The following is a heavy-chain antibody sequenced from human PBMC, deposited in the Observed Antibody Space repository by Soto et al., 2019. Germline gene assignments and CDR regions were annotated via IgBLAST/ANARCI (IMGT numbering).Heavy chain of an antibody. J-gene: IGHJ4*02. CDR2: INPNSGDNT. CDR3: AKVPLRPYYFDY. V-gene: IGHV1-2*02. Sequence: GASVKVSCKASGYTFTGYYMHWVRQAPGQGLEWMGWINPNSGDNTDYADAVKGRFTISRDNSKNTLFLQMTSLRAEDTALYYCAKVPLRPYYFDYWGPGTMVTVSS. CDR1: GYTFTGYY. D-gene: IGHD4-17*01.